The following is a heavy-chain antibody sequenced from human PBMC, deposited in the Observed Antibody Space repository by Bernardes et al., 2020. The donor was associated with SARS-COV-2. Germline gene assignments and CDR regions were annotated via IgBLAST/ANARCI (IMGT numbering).Heavy chain of an antibody. D-gene: IGHD6-6*01. V-gene: IGHV4-61*02. Sequence: SESLSLTCTVYGASIYSGSYYCSWIRQPAGKGLEWIGRTYVSGGTNYNPSLRGRVAISVDTSKNQFSLSLTSVTAADTAVYYCATDSLAGKDFGFWGQGTLVTVSS. CDR2: TYVSGGT. CDR3: ATDSLAGKDFGF. J-gene: IGHJ4*02. CDR1: GASIYSGSYY.